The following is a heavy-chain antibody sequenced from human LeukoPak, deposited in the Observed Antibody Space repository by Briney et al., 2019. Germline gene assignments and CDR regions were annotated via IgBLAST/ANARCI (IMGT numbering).Heavy chain of an antibody. CDR2: IYYTESI. V-gene: IGHV4-39*01. CDR1: GDSVSSSSYY. D-gene: IGHD3-10*01. J-gene: IGHJ4*02. CDR3: AASYGPGSYWDY. Sequence: SETLSLNCTVSGDSVSSSSYYWGWIRQPPGKGLEWIGSIYYTESIYYNPSLKSRVTISVDTSKNQLSLKLSSVTAADSAVYYCAASYGPGSYWDYWGQGTLVTVSS.